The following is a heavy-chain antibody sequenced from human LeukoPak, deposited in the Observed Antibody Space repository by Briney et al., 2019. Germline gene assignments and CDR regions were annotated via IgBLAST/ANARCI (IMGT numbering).Heavy chain of an antibody. D-gene: IGHD2-15*01. CDR2: INHSGSN. V-gene: IGHV4-34*01. CDR1: GGSFSGYY. J-gene: IGHJ5*02. Sequence: PWETLSLTCAVYGGSFSGYYWGWIRQPPGKGLQWIGEINHSGSNNYNPSLKSRVTISVDTSKNQFSLKLNSATAADTAVYYCATSGGPINWFDPWGQGTLVTVSP. CDR3: ATSGGPINWFDP.